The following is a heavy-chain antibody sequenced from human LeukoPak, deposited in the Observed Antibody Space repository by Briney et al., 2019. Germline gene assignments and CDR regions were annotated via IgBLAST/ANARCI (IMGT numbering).Heavy chain of an antibody. V-gene: IGHV3-64*01. Sequence: PGGSLRLSCAASGFTFSSFPMQWVRQVPGKGLEYVSAISSTGETSYYANSVKYRFTISRDNSKNTLHLQMGSLRAEDMAVYYCARVMSGSGSKYFDYWGQGTLVTVSS. D-gene: IGHD3-10*01. CDR3: ARVMSGSGSKYFDY. J-gene: IGHJ4*02. CDR2: ISSTGETS. CDR1: GFTFSSFP.